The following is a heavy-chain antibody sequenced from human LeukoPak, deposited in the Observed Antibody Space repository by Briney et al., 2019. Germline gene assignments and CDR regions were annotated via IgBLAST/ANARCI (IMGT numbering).Heavy chain of an antibody. CDR1: GGSISSYY. CDR3: ARETREYYYDSSGYWDY. CDR2: IYTSGST. Sequence: SETLSLTCTVSGGSISSYYWSWIRQPAGKGPEWIGRIYTSGSTNYNPSLKSRVTMSVDTSKNQFSLKLSSVTAADTAVYYCARETREYYYDSSGYWDYWGQGTLVTVSS. V-gene: IGHV4-4*07. J-gene: IGHJ4*02. D-gene: IGHD3-22*01.